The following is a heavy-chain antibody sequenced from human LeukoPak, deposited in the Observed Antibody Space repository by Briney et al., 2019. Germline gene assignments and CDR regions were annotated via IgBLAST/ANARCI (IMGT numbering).Heavy chain of an antibody. Sequence: ASVKVSCKASGYTFTSYGISWVRQAPGQGLEWMGWVNPNSGNTGYAQKLQGRVTMTRNTSISTAYMELSSLRSEDTAVYYCARGSWFGEYTFDYWGQGTLVTVSS. V-gene: IGHV1-8*02. CDR2: VNPNSGNT. CDR3: ARGSWFGEYTFDY. D-gene: IGHD3-10*01. CDR1: GYTFTSYG. J-gene: IGHJ4*02.